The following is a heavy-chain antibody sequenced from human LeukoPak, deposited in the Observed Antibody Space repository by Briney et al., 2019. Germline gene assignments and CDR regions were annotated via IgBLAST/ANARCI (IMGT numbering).Heavy chain of an antibody. CDR2: IYSGGST. CDR3: ARVLSVSYCDS. D-gene: IGHD2/OR15-2a*01. Sequence: PGGSLRLSCAASGFTVSSNYMSWVRQAPGKGLEWVSVIYSGGSTYYADSVKGRFTISRDSSKNTLYLQMNSLRAEDTAVYYCARVLSVSYCDSWGQGTLVTVSS. V-gene: IGHV3-53*01. J-gene: IGHJ4*02. CDR1: GFTVSSNY.